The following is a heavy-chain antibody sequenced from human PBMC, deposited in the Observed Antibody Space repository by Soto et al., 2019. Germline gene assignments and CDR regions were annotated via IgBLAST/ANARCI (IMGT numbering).Heavy chain of an antibody. CDR3: ARDRSGAYYYDSSGIDAFDI. D-gene: IGHD3-22*01. V-gene: IGHV3-7*03. Sequence: PGGSLRLSCAASGFTFSSYWMSWVRQAPGKGLEWVANIKQDGSEKYYVDSVKGRFTISRDNAKNSLYLQMNSLRAEDTAVYYCARDRSGAYYYDSSGIDAFDIWGQGTMVTVSS. CDR2: IKQDGSEK. CDR1: GFTFSSYW. J-gene: IGHJ3*02.